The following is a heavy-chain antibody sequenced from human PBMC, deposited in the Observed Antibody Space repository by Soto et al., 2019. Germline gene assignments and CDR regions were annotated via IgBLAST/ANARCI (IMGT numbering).Heavy chain of an antibody. V-gene: IGHV1-69*02. CDR2: INPILSMS. D-gene: IGHD3-10*01. J-gene: IGHJ4*02. CDR3: ARSYGSGYRAFDY. CDR1: GDTFTFYS. Sequence: QVQLVQSGAEVKRPGSSVMVSCKASGDTFTFYSINWVRQAPGLGLEWMGRINPILSMSNYAQRFQGRVTMTADKSTSTAYMELSSLRSEDTAIDYCARSYGSGYRAFDYWGQGALVTVAS.